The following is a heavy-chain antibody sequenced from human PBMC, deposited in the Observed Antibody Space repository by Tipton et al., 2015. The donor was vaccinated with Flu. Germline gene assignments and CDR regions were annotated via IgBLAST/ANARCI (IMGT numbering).Heavy chain of an antibody. Sequence: TLSLTCAVYGGSFCGYYWSWIRQPPGKGLEWIGEINHSGSTNYDPSLKSRVTISVDTSKNQFSLKLSSVTAADTAVYYCARRKAAKAAFDIWGQGTMVTVSS. CDR1: GGSFCGYY. V-gene: IGHV4-34*01. D-gene: IGHD2-15*01. CDR2: INHSGST. CDR3: ARRKAAKAAFDI. J-gene: IGHJ3*02.